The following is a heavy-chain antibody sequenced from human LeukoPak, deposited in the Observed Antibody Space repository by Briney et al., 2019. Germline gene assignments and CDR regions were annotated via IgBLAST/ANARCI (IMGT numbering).Heavy chain of an antibody. V-gene: IGHV4-4*07. CDR3: ARVRSSSRTIYYYYMDV. Sequence: PSETLSLTCTVSGGSISSYYWSWIRQPAGKGLEWIGRIYTSGSTHYNPSLKSRVTMSVDTSTNQFSLKLSSVTAADTAVYYCARVRSSSRTIYYYYMDVWGKGTTVTVSS. J-gene: IGHJ6*03. D-gene: IGHD6-13*01. CDR1: GGSISSYY. CDR2: IYTSGST.